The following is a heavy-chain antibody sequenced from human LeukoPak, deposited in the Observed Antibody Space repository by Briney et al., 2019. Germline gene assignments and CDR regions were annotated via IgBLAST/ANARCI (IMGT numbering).Heavy chain of an antibody. D-gene: IGHD2-21*02. CDR3: AKALFVVVTASHFDY. CDR1: GFTFDDYA. Sequence: GRSLRLSCAASGFTFDDYAMLWVRQAPGKGLEWVSGISWNSGSIGYADSVKGRFTISRDNAKNSLYLQMNSLRAEDTALYYCAKALFVVVTASHFDYWGQGTLVTVSS. V-gene: IGHV3-9*01. CDR2: ISWNSGSI. J-gene: IGHJ4*02.